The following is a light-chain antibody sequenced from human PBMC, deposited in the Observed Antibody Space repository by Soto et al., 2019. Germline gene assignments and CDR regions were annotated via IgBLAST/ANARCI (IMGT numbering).Light chain of an antibody. CDR3: QSYDSSLMGVV. CDR1: SSNIGAGYD. CDR2: GNS. Sequence: QAVVTQPPSVSGAPGQRVTISCTGSSSNIGAGYDVHWYQQLPGTAPKLLIYGNSNRPSGVPDRFSGSKSGTSASLAITGLQAEDEADYYCQSYDSSLMGVVFGGGTQLTVL. V-gene: IGLV1-40*01. J-gene: IGLJ2*01.